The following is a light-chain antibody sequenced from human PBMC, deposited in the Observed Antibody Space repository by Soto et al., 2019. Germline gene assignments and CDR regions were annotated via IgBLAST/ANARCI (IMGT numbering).Light chain of an antibody. CDR2: AND. V-gene: IGLV1-40*01. Sequence: QSVLTQPPSVSGAPGQTVTISCTGSSSNIGAIFDVHWYQLVLGAAPKLLIYANDIRPSGVPDRFSGSKSGTSASLTITGLQAEDEADYYCQSFDGSVTTWMFGGGTKLTVL. CDR3: QSFDGSVTTWM. CDR1: SSNIGAIFD. J-gene: IGLJ3*02.